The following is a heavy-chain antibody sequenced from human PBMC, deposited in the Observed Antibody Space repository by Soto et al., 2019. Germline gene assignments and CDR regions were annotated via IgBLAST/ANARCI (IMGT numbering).Heavy chain of an antibody. Sequence: GASVKVSCKASGYTFTSYGISWVRQAPGQGLEWMGWISAYNGNTNYAQKLQGRVTMTTDTSTSTAYMELRSLRSEDTAVYYCARARVTRIVVGGGGAFDIWGQGTMVTVSS. D-gene: IGHD3-22*01. CDR3: ARARVTRIVVGGGGAFDI. CDR1: GYTFTSYG. CDR2: ISAYNGNT. J-gene: IGHJ3*02. V-gene: IGHV1-18*01.